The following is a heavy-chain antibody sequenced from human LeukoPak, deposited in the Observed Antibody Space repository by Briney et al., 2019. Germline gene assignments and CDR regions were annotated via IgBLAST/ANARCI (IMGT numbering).Heavy chain of an antibody. V-gene: IGHV1-2*02. CDR2: INPNSGGT. D-gene: IGHD5-18*01. Sequence: ASVKVSCKASGYTFTGYYMHWVRQAPGQGREWMGWINPNSGGTNYAQKFQGRVTMTRDTSISTAYMELSRLRSDDTAVYYCARDTAMVPDYFDYWGQGTLVTVSS. CDR1: GYTFTGYY. J-gene: IGHJ4*02. CDR3: ARDTAMVPDYFDY.